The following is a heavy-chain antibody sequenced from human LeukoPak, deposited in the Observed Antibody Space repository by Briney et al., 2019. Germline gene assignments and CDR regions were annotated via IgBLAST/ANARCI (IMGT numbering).Heavy chain of an antibody. CDR2: IYYSGSA. CDR3: ARLRPVAGYDAFDI. J-gene: IGHJ3*02. D-gene: IGHD6-19*01. Sequence: SETLSLTCSVSGGSISSYYWSWIRQPPGKGLEWIGYIYYSGSANYNPSLKSRVTMSVDTSKNQFSLKLTSVTAADTAVYYCARLRPVAGYDAFDIWGHGTMVTVSS. V-gene: IGHV4-59*08. CDR1: GGSISSYY.